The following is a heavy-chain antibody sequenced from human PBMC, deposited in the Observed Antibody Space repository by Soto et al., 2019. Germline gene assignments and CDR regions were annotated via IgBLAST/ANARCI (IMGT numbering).Heavy chain of an antibody. D-gene: IGHD3-22*01. Sequence: EVQLVESGGGLVQPGGSLRLSCAASGFDFSFYSMNWVRQAPGKGLEWVAYVSSGGNTIYSADSVKGRFTISRDNAKNSLYLQMNNLRIEDTAVYYCARDWDSRAYLWFDPWGQGTLGTVSS. CDR1: GFDFSFYS. CDR3: ARDWDSRAYLWFDP. V-gene: IGHV3-48*04. CDR2: VSSGGNTI. J-gene: IGHJ5*02.